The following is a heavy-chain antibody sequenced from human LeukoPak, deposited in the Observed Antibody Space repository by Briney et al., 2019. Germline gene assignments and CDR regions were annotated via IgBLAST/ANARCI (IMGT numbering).Heavy chain of an antibody. Sequence: RASVKVSCKASGYTFTSYAINWVRQAPGQGLEWMGWINTNTGNPTYAQGFTGRFVFSLDTSVSTAYLQISSLKAEDTAVYYCARESIGDYDISGVDYWGQGTLVTVSS. CDR1: GYTFTSYA. CDR3: ARESIGDYDISGVDY. CDR2: INTNTGNP. J-gene: IGHJ4*02. V-gene: IGHV7-4-1*02. D-gene: IGHD3-9*01.